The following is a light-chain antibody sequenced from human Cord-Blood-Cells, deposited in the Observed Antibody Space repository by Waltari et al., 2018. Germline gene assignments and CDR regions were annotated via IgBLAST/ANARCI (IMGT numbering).Light chain of an antibody. CDR2: EVS. J-gene: IGLJ3*02. CDR1: SSDVGIYNV. V-gene: IGLV2-23*02. Sequence: QSALTQPASVSGSPGQSITISCTGTSSDVGIYNVFSLYQQHPGKAPKLMIYEVSKRPSGVSNLFSGSKSGNTASLTISGLQAEDEADYYCCSYAGSSTLVFGGGTKLTVL. CDR3: CSYAGSSTLV.